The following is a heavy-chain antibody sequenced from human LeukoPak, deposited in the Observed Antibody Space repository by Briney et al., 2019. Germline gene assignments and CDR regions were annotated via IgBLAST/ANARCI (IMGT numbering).Heavy chain of an antibody. J-gene: IGHJ6*02. D-gene: IGHD6-19*01. V-gene: IGHV3-48*01. Sequence: PPGESLKISCAASGFTFSSYSMNWVRQAPGKGLEWVSYISSSSSTIYYADSVKGRFTISRDNAKNSLYLQMNSLRAEDTAVYYCARGNRWLVFYYYGMDVWGQGTTVTVSS. CDR2: ISSSSSTI. CDR3: ARGNRWLVFYYYGMDV. CDR1: GFTFSSYS.